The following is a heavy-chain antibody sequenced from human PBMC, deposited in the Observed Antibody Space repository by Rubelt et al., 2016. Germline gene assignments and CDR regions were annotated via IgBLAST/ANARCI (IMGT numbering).Heavy chain of an antibody. J-gene: IGHJ4*02. CDR1: GGSIISSSHY. CDR3: ARGGYYSGSGNPDHFDY. CDR2: IYYIGNP. D-gene: IGHD3-10*01. Sequence: QLQLQESGPGLVKPSETLSLTCSVSGGSIISSSHYWGWIRPPPGKGLEWIGRIYYIGNPYYNPHLNSRVTISADTSKNKFSVRRGSVTAADTAVYFCARGGYYSGSGNPDHFDYWGQGALVTVSS. V-gene: IGHV4-39*01.